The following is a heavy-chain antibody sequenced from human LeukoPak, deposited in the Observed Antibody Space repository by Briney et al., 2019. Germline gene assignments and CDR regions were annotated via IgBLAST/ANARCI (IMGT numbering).Heavy chain of an antibody. J-gene: IGHJ4*02. CDR1: GFTFSKYW. D-gene: IGHD6-19*01. CDR3: ATKQWLAPPPDS. V-gene: IGHV3-74*01. CDR2: INTDGTVT. Sequence: AGSLRLSCAASGFTFSKYWMLWVRQAPGKGLESVSRINTDGTVTTYADSVKGRFTVSRDNADNTMFLQMNGVRDEDTAVYYCATKQWLAPPPDSWGQGTPVTVSS.